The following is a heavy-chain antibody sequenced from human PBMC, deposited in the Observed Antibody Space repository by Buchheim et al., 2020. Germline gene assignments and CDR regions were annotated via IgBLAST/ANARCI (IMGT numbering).Heavy chain of an antibody. J-gene: IGHJ6*02. V-gene: IGHV3-30*18. CDR3: AKVVTVAGADYYHYGMDV. Sequence: QVQLVESGGGVVQPGRSLRLSCAASGFTSSSYGMHWGRQAPGKGLEWVAAISYDGSNKYYADSVKGRFTISRDNSKNALYLQMNSLRAEDTAVYYCAKVVTVAGADYYHYGMDVWGQETT. CDR2: ISYDGSNK. D-gene: IGHD6-19*01. CDR1: GFTSSSYG.